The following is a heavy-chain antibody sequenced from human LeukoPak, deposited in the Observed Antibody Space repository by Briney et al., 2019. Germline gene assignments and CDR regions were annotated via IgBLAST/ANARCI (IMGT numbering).Heavy chain of an antibody. CDR3: AREASLGYSSSWYVPHFDY. D-gene: IGHD6-13*01. CDR1: GYTFTSYG. Sequence: GASVKVSCKASGYTFTSYGISWVRQAPGQGLEWMGWISAYNGNTNYAQKLQGRVTMTTDTSTSTAYMELRSLRPDDTAVYYCAREASLGYSSSWYVPHFDYWGQGTLVTVSS. J-gene: IGHJ4*02. CDR2: ISAYNGNT. V-gene: IGHV1-18*01.